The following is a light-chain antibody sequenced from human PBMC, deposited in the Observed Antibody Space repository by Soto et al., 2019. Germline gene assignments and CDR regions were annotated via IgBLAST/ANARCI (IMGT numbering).Light chain of an antibody. CDR1: QSVSSK. CDR3: QQYDKWPPGT. J-gene: IGKJ2*01. Sequence: IVMTQSPATLSVSPGERATLSCRASQSVSSKLAWYQQKPGQAPRLLIYGASTRANGVPVRFSGSGSGTEFTLTISSLQSEDFAVYICQQYDKWPPGTFGQGTKLEI. V-gene: IGKV3-15*01. CDR2: GAS.